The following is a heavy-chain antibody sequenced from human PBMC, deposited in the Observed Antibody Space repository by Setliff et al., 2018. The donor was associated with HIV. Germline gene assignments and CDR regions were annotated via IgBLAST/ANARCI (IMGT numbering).Heavy chain of an antibody. Sequence: PGGSLRLSCAASGFTISNYWMHWVRQAPGKGLVWVSRINTDGTTTTYADDVKGRFTISRDNAKNTLYLQMNSLRAEDAAVYYCARPSSLISAAIMDVWGQGTTVTVSS. D-gene: IGHD2-2*01. J-gene: IGHJ6*02. CDR3: ARPSSLISAAIMDV. CDR2: INTDGTTT. V-gene: IGHV3-74*01. CDR1: GFTISNYW.